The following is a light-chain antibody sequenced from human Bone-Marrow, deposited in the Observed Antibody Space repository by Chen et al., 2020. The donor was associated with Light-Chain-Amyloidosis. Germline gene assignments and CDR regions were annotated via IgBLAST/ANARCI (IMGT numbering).Light chain of an antibody. CDR3: QSYQGSSQGV. Sequence: NFMLTQPHSASESPGKTVTSSCTRSSGSIATTYVQWYPQRPGSSPTTVIYEDDQRPSGVPDRFSGSIARSSNSASLTISGLKTEDEADYYCQSYQGSSQGVFGGGTKLTVL. V-gene: IGLV6-57*01. CDR2: EDD. CDR1: SGSIATTY. J-gene: IGLJ3*02.